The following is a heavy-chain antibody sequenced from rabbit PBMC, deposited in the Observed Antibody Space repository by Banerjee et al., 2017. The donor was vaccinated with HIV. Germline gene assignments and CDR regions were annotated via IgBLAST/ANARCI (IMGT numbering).Heavy chain of an antibody. CDR3: TREGDL. Sequence: QEQLEESGGDLVKPEGSLTLTCTASGFSFSSSYVMCWVRQAPGKGLEWIASIGGGSGGSTYYASWAKGRFTISKTSSTTVTLQMTSLTAADTATYFCTREGDLWGPGTLVTVS. CDR2: IGGGSGGST. CDR1: GFSFSSSYV. J-gene: IGHJ4*01. V-gene: IGHV1S45*01.